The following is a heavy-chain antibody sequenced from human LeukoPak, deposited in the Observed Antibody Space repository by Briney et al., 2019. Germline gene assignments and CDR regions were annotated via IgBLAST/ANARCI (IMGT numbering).Heavy chain of an antibody. CDR1: GYTFTTYY. Sequence: GASVRVSCTASGYTFTTYYIHWVRQTPGQGREWMGIINPGGGGASYAQKFQGRVTMTRDTSTSTFCMELSSLRSEDTAVYYCARGDSVVVTAGGIDFDYWGQGTLVTVSS. D-gene: IGHD2-21*02. CDR2: INPGGGGA. V-gene: IGHV1-46*01. J-gene: IGHJ4*02. CDR3: ARGDSVVVTAGGIDFDY.